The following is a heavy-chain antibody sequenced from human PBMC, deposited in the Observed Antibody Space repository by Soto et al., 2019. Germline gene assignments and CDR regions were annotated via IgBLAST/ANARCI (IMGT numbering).Heavy chain of an antibody. V-gene: IGHV3-74*01. CDR3: ARAGYCSGGSCPHYYYGMDV. CDR2: INSDGSST. D-gene: IGHD2-15*01. CDR1: GFTFSSYW. J-gene: IGHJ6*02. Sequence: HPGGSLRLSCAASGFTFSSYWMHWVRQAPGKGLVWVSRINSDGSSTSYADSVKGRFTISRDNAKNTLYLQMNSLRAEDTAVYYCARAGYCSGGSCPHYYYGMDVWGQGTTVTVSS.